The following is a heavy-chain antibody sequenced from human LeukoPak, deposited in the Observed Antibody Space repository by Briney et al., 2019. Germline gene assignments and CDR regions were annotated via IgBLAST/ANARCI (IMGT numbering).Heavy chain of an antibody. D-gene: IGHD3-22*01. Sequence: SVKVSCKASGGTFISYAISWVRQAPGQGLEWMGGIIPIFGTANYAQKFQGRVTITTDESTSTAYMELSSLRSEDTAVYYCARVGYYDSSGYAFDIWGQGTMVTVSS. CDR2: IIPIFGTA. CDR3: ARVGYYDSSGYAFDI. CDR1: GGTFISYA. J-gene: IGHJ3*02. V-gene: IGHV1-69*05.